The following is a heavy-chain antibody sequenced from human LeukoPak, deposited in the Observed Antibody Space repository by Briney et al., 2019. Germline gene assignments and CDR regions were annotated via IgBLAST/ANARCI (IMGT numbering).Heavy chain of an antibody. Sequence: SETLSLTCAVYGGSFSGYYWSWIRQPPGKGLEWIGEINHSGSTNYNPSLKSRVTISVDTSKNQFSVKLSSVTAADTAVYYCARVNIVVVPADHYFDYWGQGTLVTVSS. J-gene: IGHJ4*02. CDR2: INHSGST. CDR3: ARVNIVVVPADHYFDY. V-gene: IGHV4-34*01. CDR1: GGSFSGYY. D-gene: IGHD2-2*01.